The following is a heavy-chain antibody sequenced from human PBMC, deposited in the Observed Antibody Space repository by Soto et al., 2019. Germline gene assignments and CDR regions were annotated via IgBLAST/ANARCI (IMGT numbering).Heavy chain of an antibody. Sequence: PGGSLRLSCAASGFTFSNYVMHWVRQAPGKGLKWVAVISYDGSNKYYADSVKGRFTISRDNSKNTLYLQMNSLRAEDTAVYYCAKHFLTEEWPPLGYFDHWGQGTLVTVSS. D-gene: IGHD3-3*01. J-gene: IGHJ4*02. CDR1: GFTFSNYV. CDR3: AKHFLTEEWPPLGYFDH. V-gene: IGHV3-30*18. CDR2: ISYDGSNK.